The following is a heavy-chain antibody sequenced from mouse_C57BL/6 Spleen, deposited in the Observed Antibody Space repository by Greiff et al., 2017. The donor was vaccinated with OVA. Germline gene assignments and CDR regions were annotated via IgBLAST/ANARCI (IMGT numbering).Heavy chain of an antibody. D-gene: IGHD2-4*01. J-gene: IGHJ1*03. V-gene: IGHV1-53*01. CDR1: GYTFTSYW. CDR2: INPSNGGT. Sequence: QVQLQQPGTELVKPGASVQLSCKASGYTFTSYWMHWVKQRPGQGLEWIGNINPSNGGTNYNEKFKSKATLTVDKSSSTAYMQLSSLTSEDSAVYYCASDDYDGWYFDVWGTGTTVTVSS. CDR3: ASDDYDGWYFDV.